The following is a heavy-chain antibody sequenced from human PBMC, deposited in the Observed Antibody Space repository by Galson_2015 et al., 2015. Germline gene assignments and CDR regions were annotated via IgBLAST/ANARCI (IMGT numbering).Heavy chain of an antibody. CDR3: AKDLTRPSYTSNDRI. D-gene: IGHD2-2*02. Sequence: SLRLSCAASGFTFSDFAMHWVRQAPGKGLEYVSGITTDGGNTYNADSVKGRYTISRDNSENTLYLQMSSLRAEDTAVYYCAKDLTRPSYTSNDRIWGQGTLVTASS. J-gene: IGHJ3*02. V-gene: IGHV3-64D*08. CDR1: GFTFSDFA. CDR2: ITTDGGNT.